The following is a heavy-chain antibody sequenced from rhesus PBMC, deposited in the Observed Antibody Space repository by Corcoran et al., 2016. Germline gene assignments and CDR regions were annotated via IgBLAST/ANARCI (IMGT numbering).Heavy chain of an antibody. V-gene: IGHV4-169*02. CDR1: GGSISSSY. Sequence: QLQLQESGPGLVKPSETLSVTCAVSGGSISSSYWSWIRQAPGKGLEWFGYIYGSGSSTNSNPSLKSRVTLSVDTAKNQLYLKLSSVTAADTAVYYCASDPAGTNLDYWGQGVLVTVSS. CDR3: ASDPAGTNLDY. D-gene: IGHD1-20*01. J-gene: IGHJ4*01. CDR2: IYGSGSST.